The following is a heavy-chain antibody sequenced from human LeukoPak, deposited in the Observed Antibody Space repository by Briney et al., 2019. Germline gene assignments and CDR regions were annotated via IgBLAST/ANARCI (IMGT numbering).Heavy chain of an antibody. V-gene: IGHV3-23*01. CDR2: ISGSGGST. CDR1: GFTFSNYA. D-gene: IGHD3-3*01. CDR3: AIVGYDLDY. Sequence: GGSLRLSCAASGFTFSNYAMSWVRQAPGKGLEWVSAISGSGGSTYYADSVKGRFTISRDNSKNTLYLQMNSLRVEDTAFYYCAIVGYDLDYWGQGTLVTVSS. J-gene: IGHJ4*02.